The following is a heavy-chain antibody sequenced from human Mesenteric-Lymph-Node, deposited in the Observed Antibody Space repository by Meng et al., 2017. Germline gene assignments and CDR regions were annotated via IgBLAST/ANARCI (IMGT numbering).Heavy chain of an antibody. V-gene: IGHV1-69*05. J-gene: IGHJ4*02. CDR3: ASHEWGDYYGLGSYWGY. D-gene: IGHD3-10*01. Sequence: SVKVSCKASGGTFSSYAISWVRHAPGQGLEWMGGIIPIFGTANYAQKFQGRVTITTDESTSTAYMELSSLRSEDTAVYYCASHEWGDYYGLGSYWGYWGQGTLVTVSS. CDR2: IIPIFGTA. CDR1: GGTFSSYA.